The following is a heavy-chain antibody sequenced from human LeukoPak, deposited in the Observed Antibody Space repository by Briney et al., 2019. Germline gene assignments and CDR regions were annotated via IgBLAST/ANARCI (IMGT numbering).Heavy chain of an antibody. CDR2: IYYSGST. D-gene: IGHD3-3*01. V-gene: IGHV4-39*07. CDR1: GGSISSSSYY. CDR3: ARGHPLYYDFWSGRGAFDY. Sequence: SETLSLTCTVSGGSISSSSYYWGWIRQPPGKGLEWIGSIYYSGSTYYNPSLKSRVTISVDTSKNQFSLKLSSVTAADTAVYYCARGHPLYYDFWSGRGAFDYWGQGTLVTVSS. J-gene: IGHJ4*02.